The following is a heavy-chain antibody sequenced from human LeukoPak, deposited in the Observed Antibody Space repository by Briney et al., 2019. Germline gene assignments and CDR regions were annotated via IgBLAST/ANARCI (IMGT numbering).Heavy chain of an antibody. Sequence: SETLSLTXTVSGGSIRSYYWSWIRQPPGKGLEWIGYIYYSGSTNYNPSLKSRVTISVDTSKNQFSLKLSSVTAADTAVYYCARDYYSRFDPWGQGTLVTVSS. J-gene: IGHJ5*02. CDR3: ARDYYSRFDP. V-gene: IGHV4-59*01. D-gene: IGHD4-11*01. CDR1: GGSIRSYY. CDR2: IYYSGST.